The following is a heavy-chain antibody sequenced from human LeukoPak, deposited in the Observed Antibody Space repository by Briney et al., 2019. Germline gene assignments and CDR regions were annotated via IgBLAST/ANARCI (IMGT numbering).Heavy chain of an antibody. D-gene: IGHD3-22*01. Sequence: GGSLRLSCAASGFTFSSYAMHWVRKAPGKGLEWVAVISYDGSNKYYADSVKGRFTISRDNSKNTLYLQMNSLRAEDTAVYYCARGYCDSSAPYYFDYWGQGTLVTVSS. CDR1: GFTFSSYA. CDR2: ISYDGSNK. J-gene: IGHJ4*02. CDR3: ARGYCDSSAPYYFDY. V-gene: IGHV3-30*04.